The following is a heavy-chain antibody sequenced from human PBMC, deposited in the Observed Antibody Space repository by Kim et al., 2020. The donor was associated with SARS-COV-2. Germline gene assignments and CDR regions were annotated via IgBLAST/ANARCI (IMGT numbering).Heavy chain of an antibody. CDR2: ISGSGGST. Sequence: GGSLRLSCAASGFTFSSYAMSWVRQAPGKGLEWVSAISGSGGSTYYADSVKGRFTISRDNSKNTLYLQMNSLRAEDTAVYYCAKDLPDYDFWSGYYTGIDYWGQGTLVTVSS. V-gene: IGHV3-23*01. CDR1: GFTFSSYA. J-gene: IGHJ4*02. CDR3: AKDLPDYDFWSGYYTGIDY. D-gene: IGHD3-3*01.